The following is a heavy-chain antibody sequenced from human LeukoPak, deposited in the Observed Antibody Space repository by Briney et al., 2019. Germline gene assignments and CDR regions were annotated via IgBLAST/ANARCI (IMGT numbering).Heavy chain of an antibody. CDR3: ARGYRVGATYFDY. D-gene: IGHD1-26*01. CDR1: GGSISSYY. Sequence: PSETLSLTCTVSGGSISSYYWSWIRQPPGKGLEWIGYIYYSGSTNYNPSLKSRVTISEDTSKNQFSLKLSSVTAADTAVYYCARGYRVGATYFDYWGQGTLVTVSS. V-gene: IGHV4-59*01. CDR2: IYYSGST. J-gene: IGHJ4*02.